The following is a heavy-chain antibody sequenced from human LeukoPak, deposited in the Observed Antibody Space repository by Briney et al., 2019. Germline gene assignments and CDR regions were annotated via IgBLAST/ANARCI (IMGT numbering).Heavy chain of an antibody. CDR2: ISSSSSTI. V-gene: IGHV3-48*01. J-gene: IGHJ4*02. CDR3: ARLNALLLHHFDY. D-gene: IGHD1-26*01. Sequence: GGSLRLSCAASGFTFSSYSMNWVRQAPGKGLEWVSDISSSSSTIYYADSVKGRFTISRDNAKNSLYLEMDSLRAEDTAVYYCARLNALLLHHFDYWGQGTLVTVSS. CDR1: GFTFSSYS.